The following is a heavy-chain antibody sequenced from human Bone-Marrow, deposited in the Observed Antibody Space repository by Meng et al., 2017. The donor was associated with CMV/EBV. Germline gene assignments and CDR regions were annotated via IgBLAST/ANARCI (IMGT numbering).Heavy chain of an antibody. V-gene: IGHV1-2*04. Sequence: QVQMVQSGAGVKKPGASVKDPCKASGYTFTGYYMHCVRQAPGQGLEWMGWINPNSGGTNYAQKFQGWVTMTRDTSISTAYMELSRLRSDDTAVYYCAREMYYYDSSGHNWFDPWGQGTLVTVSS. D-gene: IGHD3-22*01. J-gene: IGHJ5*02. CDR2: INPNSGGT. CDR3: AREMYYYDSSGHNWFDP. CDR1: GYTFTGYY.